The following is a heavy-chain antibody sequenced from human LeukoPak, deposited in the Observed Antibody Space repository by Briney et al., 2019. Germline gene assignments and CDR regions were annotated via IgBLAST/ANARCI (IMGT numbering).Heavy chain of an antibody. V-gene: IGHV3-48*01. Sequence: GGSLRLSCAASGFTFSSYSMTWVRQAPGKGLEWVSYISSSSSTIYYADSVKGRFTISRDNAKNSLYLQMNSLRAEDTAVYYCARSLAAPPFLVYYGMDVWGQGTTVTVSS. CDR1: GFTFSSYS. CDR3: ARSLAAPPFLVYYGMDV. CDR2: ISSSSSTI. J-gene: IGHJ6*02. D-gene: IGHD6-6*01.